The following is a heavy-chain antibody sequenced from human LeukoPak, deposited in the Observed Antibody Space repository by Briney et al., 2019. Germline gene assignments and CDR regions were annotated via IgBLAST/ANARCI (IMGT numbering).Heavy chain of an antibody. CDR3: ARRVYYYDSSGYVQDV. J-gene: IGHJ6*04. CDR1: GFTFSSYA. Sequence: GGSLRLSCAASGFTFSSYAMSWVHQAPGKGLEWVSAISGSGGSTYYADSVKGRFTISRDNSKNTLYLQMNSLRAEDTAVYYCARRVYYYDSSGYVQDVWGKGTTVTVSS. V-gene: IGHV3-23*01. D-gene: IGHD3-22*01. CDR2: ISGSGGST.